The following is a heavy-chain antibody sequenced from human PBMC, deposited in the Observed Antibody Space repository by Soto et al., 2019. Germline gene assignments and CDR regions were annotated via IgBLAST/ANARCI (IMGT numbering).Heavy chain of an antibody. Sequence: SSETLSLTCTVSGGSISSGGYYWSWIRQHPGKGLEWIGYIYYSGSTYYNPSLKSRVTISVDTSKNQFSLKLSSVTAADTAVYYCARVITMVRGVHYGMDVWGQGTTVTVSS. D-gene: IGHD3-10*01. J-gene: IGHJ6*02. CDR1: GGSISSGGYY. CDR2: IYYSGST. V-gene: IGHV4-31*03. CDR3: ARVITMVRGVHYGMDV.